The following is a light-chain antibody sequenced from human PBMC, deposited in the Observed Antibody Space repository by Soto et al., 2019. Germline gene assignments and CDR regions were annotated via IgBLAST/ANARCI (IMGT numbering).Light chain of an antibody. CDR3: SSYAGSLSFV. Sequence: QSVLTQPPSASGSPGQSVTISCSGTSSDVGAFNYVSWYQQHPGKAPKLIIFEVSERPSGVPDRFSGSKSGNTASLTVSGLQAEDEADYYCSSYAGSLSFVFGTGTKLTVL. V-gene: IGLV2-8*01. CDR2: EVS. CDR1: SSDVGAFNY. J-gene: IGLJ1*01.